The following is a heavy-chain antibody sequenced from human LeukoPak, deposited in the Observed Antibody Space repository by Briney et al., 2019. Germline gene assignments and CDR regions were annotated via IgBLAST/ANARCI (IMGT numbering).Heavy chain of an antibody. CDR2: IRSKANSYAT. CDR1: GLTFSGSA. CDR3: TRPVAAAGDDAFDI. D-gene: IGHD6-13*01. Sequence: GGSLRPSCAASGLTFSGSAMHWVRQASGKGLEWVGRIRSKANSYATAYAASVKGRFTISRDDSKNTAYLQMNSLKTEDTAVYYCTRPVAAAGDDAFDIWGQGTMVTVSS. J-gene: IGHJ3*02. V-gene: IGHV3-73*01.